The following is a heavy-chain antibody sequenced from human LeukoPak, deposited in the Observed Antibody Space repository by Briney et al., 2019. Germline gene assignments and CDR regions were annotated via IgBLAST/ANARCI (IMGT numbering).Heavy chain of an antibody. CDR1: GGFISGYY. Sequence: SEILSLSCTVSGGFISGYYWSWIRQPPGKGLEWIRYIYYSGSTKYNPSLKSRVTITVDTSKNQFSLNLSSVTAADTAVYYCARDHCTSSGCYEYYYYGMDVWGQGTTVTVSS. CDR2: IYYSGST. D-gene: IGHD2-2*01. CDR3: ARDHCTSSGCYEYYYYGMDV. V-gene: IGHV4-59*12. J-gene: IGHJ6*02.